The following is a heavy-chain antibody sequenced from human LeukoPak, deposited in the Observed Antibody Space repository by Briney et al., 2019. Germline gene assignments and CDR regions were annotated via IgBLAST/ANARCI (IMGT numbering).Heavy chain of an antibody. CDR2: IKQDGSEK. CDR3: AHNPN. CDR1: GFTFTRYR. J-gene: IGHJ4*02. V-gene: IGHV3-7*01. Sequence: GGSLRLSCAASGFTFTRYRMSWVRQAPGKGLEWVANIKQDGSEKYYVDSVKGRFTISRDNAKNSLYLQMNSLRAEDTAVYYCAHNPNWGQGTLVTVSS.